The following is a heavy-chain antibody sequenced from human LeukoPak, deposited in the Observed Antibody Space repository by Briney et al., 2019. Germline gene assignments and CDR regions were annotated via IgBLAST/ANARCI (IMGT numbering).Heavy chain of an antibody. J-gene: IGHJ4*02. D-gene: IGHD5-12*01. Sequence: PPETLSLTCAVYGGSFSGYYWSWIRQPPGKGLEWIGEINHSGSTNYNPSLKSRVTISVDTSKNQFSLKLSSVTAADTAVYYCARVGRWLAGNDYWGQGTLVTVSS. CDR2: INHSGST. V-gene: IGHV4-34*01. CDR3: ARVGRWLAGNDY. CDR1: GGSFSGYY.